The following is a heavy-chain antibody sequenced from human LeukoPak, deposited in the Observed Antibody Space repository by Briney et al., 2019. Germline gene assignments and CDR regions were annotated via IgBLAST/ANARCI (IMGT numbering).Heavy chain of an antibody. CDR2: IYISGST. V-gene: IGHV4-61*02. J-gene: IGHJ4*02. Sequence: PSQTLSLTCTVSGGSISSGSYYWGWIRQPAGKGLEWIGRIYISGSTNYNPSLKSRVTISVDTSKNHFSLKLSSVTAADTAVYYCARGSDYYDSSGYRFDYWGQGTLVTVSS. CDR3: ARGSDYYDSSGYRFDY. D-gene: IGHD3-22*01. CDR1: GGSISSGSYY.